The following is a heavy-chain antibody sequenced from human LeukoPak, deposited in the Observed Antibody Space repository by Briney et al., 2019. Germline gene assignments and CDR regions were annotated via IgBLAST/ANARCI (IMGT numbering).Heavy chain of an antibody. D-gene: IGHD6-13*01. CDR2: ISSSGSTI. CDR1: GFTFSSYE. CDR3: ARDQGSSSWGPGSYYYYYGMDV. V-gene: IGHV3-48*03. Sequence: GGSLRLSCAASGFTFSSYEMNWVRQAPGKGLEWVSYISSSGSTIYYADSVKGRFTIPRDNAKNSLYLQMNSLRAEDTAVYYCARDQGSSSWGPGSYYYYYGMDVWGQGTTVTVSS. J-gene: IGHJ6*02.